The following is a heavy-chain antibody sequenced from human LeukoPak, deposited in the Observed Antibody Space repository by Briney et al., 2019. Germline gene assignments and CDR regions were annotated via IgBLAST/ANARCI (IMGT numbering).Heavy chain of an antibody. J-gene: IGHJ4*02. CDR3: AKYQRQWLPKGGFDY. V-gene: IGHV3-11*06. Sequence: PGGSLRLSCAASGFTFSDYYMSWIRQAPGKGLEWVSYISSSSSYTNYADSVEGRFTISRDNAKNSLYLQMNSLRAEDTAVYYCAKYQRQWLPKGGFDYWGQGTLVTVSS. CDR1: GFTFSDYY. D-gene: IGHD6-19*01. CDR2: ISSSSSYT.